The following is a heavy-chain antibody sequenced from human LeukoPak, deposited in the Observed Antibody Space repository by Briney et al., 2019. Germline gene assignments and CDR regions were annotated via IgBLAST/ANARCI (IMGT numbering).Heavy chain of an antibody. CDR2: ISAYNGNT. CDR3: ASPHGGNPPDAFDI. V-gene: IGHV1-18*01. J-gene: IGHJ3*02. D-gene: IGHD4-23*01. CDR1: GGTFSSYA. Sequence: ASVKVSCKASGGTFSSYAISWVRQAPGQGLGWMGWISAYNGNTNYAQKLQGRVTMTTDTSTSTAYMELRSLRSDDTAVYYCASPHGGNPPDAFDIWGQGTMVTVSS.